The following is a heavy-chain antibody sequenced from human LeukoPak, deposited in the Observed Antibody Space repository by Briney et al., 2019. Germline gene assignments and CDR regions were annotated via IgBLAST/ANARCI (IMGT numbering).Heavy chain of an antibody. CDR2: TYYRSKWYN. CDR3: ARTAMRVVDS. CDR1: GDSVSSKSAA. Sequence: SQTLSLTCAISGDSVSSKSAAWNGIRQSPSRGLEWLGRTYYRSKWYNEYAVSVKSRVIINPDTSKNQFSLQLNSMTPEATAVYYCARTAMRVVDSWGQGTLVTVSS. J-gene: IGHJ4*02. V-gene: IGHV6-1*01. D-gene: IGHD5-18*01.